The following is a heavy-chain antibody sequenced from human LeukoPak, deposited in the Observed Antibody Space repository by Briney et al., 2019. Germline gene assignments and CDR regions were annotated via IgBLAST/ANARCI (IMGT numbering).Heavy chain of an antibody. CDR1: GFTFSSYW. CDR3: AKEWYSSSWYESSLFDY. J-gene: IGHJ4*02. D-gene: IGHD6-13*01. CDR2: INSDGSST. Sequence: GGSLRLSCAASGFTFSSYWMHWVRQAPGKGLVWVSRINSDGSSTSYADSVKGRFTISRDNSKNTLYLQMNSLRAEDTAVYYCAKEWYSSSWYESSLFDYWGQGTLVTVSS. V-gene: IGHV3-74*01.